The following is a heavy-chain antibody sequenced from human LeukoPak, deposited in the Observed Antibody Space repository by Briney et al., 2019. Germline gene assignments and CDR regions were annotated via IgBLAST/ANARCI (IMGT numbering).Heavy chain of an antibody. CDR2: ISSSSSYI. CDR1: GFTFSSYS. J-gene: IGHJ4*02. Sequence: GGSLRLSCAASGFTFSSYSMNWVRQAAGKGREGVSSISSSSSYIYYADSVKGRFTISRDNAKNSPYLQMNSLRAEDTAVYYCARVARSEHFDYWGQGTLVTVSS. V-gene: IGHV3-21*01. CDR3: ARVARSEHFDY.